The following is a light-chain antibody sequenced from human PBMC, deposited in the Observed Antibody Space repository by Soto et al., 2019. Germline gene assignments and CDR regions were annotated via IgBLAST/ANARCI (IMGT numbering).Light chain of an antibody. CDR1: SSDVGDIY. V-gene: IGLV2-14*01. CDR2: EVS. Sequence: QSVLTQPPSASGSPGQSVTISCTGTSSDVGDIYVSWYQQHPGKAPKLMIYEVSNRPSGVSNRFSGSKSGNTASLTISGLQAEDEGDYYCSSYTSSNTLYVFGTGTKVTVL. J-gene: IGLJ1*01. CDR3: SSYTSSNTLYV.